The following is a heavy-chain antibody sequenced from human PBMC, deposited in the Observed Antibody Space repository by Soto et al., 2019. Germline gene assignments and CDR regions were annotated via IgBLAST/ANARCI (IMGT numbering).Heavy chain of an antibody. J-gene: IGHJ3*02. Sequence: GGSLRLSCAASGFTFSSYSMNWVRQAPGKGLEWVSYISSSSSTIYYADSVKGRFTISRDNAKNSLYLQMNSLRAEDTAVYYCARPLRYFDWFPDAFDIWGQGTMVTVSS. CDR3: ARPLRYFDWFPDAFDI. CDR2: ISSSSSTI. CDR1: GFTFSSYS. D-gene: IGHD3-9*01. V-gene: IGHV3-48*01.